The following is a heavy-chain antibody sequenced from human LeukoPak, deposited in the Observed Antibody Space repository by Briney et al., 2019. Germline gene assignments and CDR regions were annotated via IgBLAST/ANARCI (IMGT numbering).Heavy chain of an antibody. CDR2: INPSGGST. V-gene: IGHV1-46*03. D-gene: IGHD2-21*01. CDR1: GCTFTSYY. J-gene: IGHJ3*02. Sequence: GASVTVSFKASGCTFTSYYMHWVRQAPGQGPEWMGIINPSGGSTNYEPKFQGRVTMTRDTSTSTVYMELSSLRSEDTAVYYCARVRYCGGDCYTPFDAFDIWGQGTMVTVSS. CDR3: ARVRYCGGDCYTPFDAFDI.